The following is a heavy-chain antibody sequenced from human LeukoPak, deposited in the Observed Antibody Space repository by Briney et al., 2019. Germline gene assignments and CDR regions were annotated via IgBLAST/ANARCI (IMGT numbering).Heavy chain of an antibody. V-gene: IGHV4-39*01. J-gene: IGHJ3*02. Sequence: PSETLSLTCTVSGGSISSSNYYWGWIRQPPGKGLEWIGSIYYSESTPSGNTYYNPSLKNRVTISIDTSKNQFSLKLSSVTAADTTVYYYARHSDSGSYKTYGFDIWGQGTMVTVSS. CDR1: GGSISSSNYY. D-gene: IGHD1-26*01. CDR2: IYYSESTPSGNT. CDR3: ARHSDSGSYKTYGFDI.